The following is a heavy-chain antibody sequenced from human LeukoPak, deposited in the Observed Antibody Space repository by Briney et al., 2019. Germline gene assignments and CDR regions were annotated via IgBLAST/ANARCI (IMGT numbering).Heavy chain of an antibody. V-gene: IGHV3-11*01. D-gene: IGHD2-2*01. J-gene: IGHJ4*02. CDR2: ISGSGGSI. Sequence: PGGSLRLSCAASGFTFSDYDMSWIRQAPGKGLEWVSDISGSGGSIYYADSVKGRFTISRDNSKNSLYLQMNSLRAEDTAVYYCARKPEAFCSSTSCYGPFDYWGQGTMVTVSS. CDR1: GFTFSDYD. CDR3: ARKPEAFCSSTSCYGPFDY.